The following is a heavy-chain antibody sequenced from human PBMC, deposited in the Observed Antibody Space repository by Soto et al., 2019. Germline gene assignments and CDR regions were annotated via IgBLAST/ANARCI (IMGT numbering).Heavy chain of an antibody. D-gene: IGHD1-7*01. CDR1: GFTFSSYS. V-gene: IGHV3-21*01. J-gene: IGHJ5*02. CDR2: ISSSSSYI. Sequence: PGGSLRLSCAASGFTFSSYSMNWVRQAPGKGLEWVSSISSSSSYIYYADSVKGRFTISRDNAKNSLYLQMNSLRAEDTAVYYCARDPPRTPTGTTYPWGQGTLVTVSS. CDR3: ARDPPRTPTGTTYP.